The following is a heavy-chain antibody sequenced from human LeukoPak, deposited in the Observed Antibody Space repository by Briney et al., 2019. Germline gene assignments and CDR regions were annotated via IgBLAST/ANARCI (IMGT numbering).Heavy chain of an antibody. CDR2: IYSGGST. Sequence: GGSLRLSCAASGFSVSRNYMTWVRQAPGEGLEWVSLIYSGGSTSYADSVKGRFTISRDNSKNTLYLQMNSLRAEDTAVYYCARKTDHQTGGDYWGQGTQVTVSS. J-gene: IGHJ4*02. D-gene: IGHD1-1*01. CDR1: GFSVSRNY. CDR3: ARKTDHQTGGDY. V-gene: IGHV3-66*01.